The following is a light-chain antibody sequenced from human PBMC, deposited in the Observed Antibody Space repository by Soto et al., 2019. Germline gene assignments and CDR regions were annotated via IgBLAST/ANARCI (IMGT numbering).Light chain of an antibody. V-gene: IGKV1-12*01. CDR1: QGISSW. J-gene: IGKJ4*01. Sequence: DIQMTQSPSFVSASVGDRVIITCRASQGISSWLAWYEHKPGRAPKLLIHAASSLESGVPSRFSGSGSGTDFTLTISSLQPEDCATYYCQQTTSFPLTFGGGTKVEIK. CDR3: QQTTSFPLT. CDR2: AAS.